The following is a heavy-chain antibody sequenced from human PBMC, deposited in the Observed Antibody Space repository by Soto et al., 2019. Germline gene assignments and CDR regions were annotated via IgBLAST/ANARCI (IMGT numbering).Heavy chain of an antibody. J-gene: IGHJ4*02. CDR3: RRALRGVWTVVHPAY. Sequence: QVQLVQSAAEVRKPGASVKVSCRTSGYTFTTYLMHWVRQAPGQGPEWMGILNPTAGRTSYSQKFRGRVTMPGNAPTAKANWELTGLHSDDPPSNYCRRALRGVWTVVHPAYWGQGTRVTVPS. CDR2: LNPTAGRT. V-gene: IGHV1-46*01. CDR1: GYTFTTYL. D-gene: IGHD3-16*01.